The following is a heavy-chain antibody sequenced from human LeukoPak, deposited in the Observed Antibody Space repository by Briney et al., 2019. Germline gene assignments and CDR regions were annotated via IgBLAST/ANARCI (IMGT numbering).Heavy chain of an antibody. Sequence: SETLSLTCTVYGGSISSYYWIWIRQPPGKGLEWIGYIYYSGSTNYNPSLKSRVTISVDTSKNPFSLKLSSVTAADTVVYYCARVPSYYSSGWSDYYYYMDVWGKGTTVTVSS. CDR1: GGSISSYY. D-gene: IGHD6-19*01. CDR2: IYYSGST. CDR3: ARVPSYYSSGWSDYYYYMDV. J-gene: IGHJ6*03. V-gene: IGHV4-59*01.